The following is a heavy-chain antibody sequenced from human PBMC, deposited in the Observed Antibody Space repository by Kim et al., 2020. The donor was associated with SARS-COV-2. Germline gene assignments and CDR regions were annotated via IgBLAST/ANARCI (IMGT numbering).Heavy chain of an antibody. V-gene: IGHV4-59*01. CDR2: IYYSGST. Sequence: SETLSLTCTVSGGSISSYYWSWIRQPPGKGLEWIGYIYYSGSTNYNPSLKSRVTISVDTSKNQFSLKLSSVTAADTAVYYCAREPPSDAFDIWGQGTMVTVSS. CDR1: GGSISSYY. D-gene: IGHD2-2*01. CDR3: AREPPSDAFDI. J-gene: IGHJ3*02.